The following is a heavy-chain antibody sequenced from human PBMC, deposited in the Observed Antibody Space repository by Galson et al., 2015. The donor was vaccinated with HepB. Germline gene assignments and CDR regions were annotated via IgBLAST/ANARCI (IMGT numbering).Heavy chain of an antibody. V-gene: IGHV1-18*04. J-gene: IGHJ4*02. CDR1: GYTFTSYG. CDR2: ISAYNGNT. Sequence: QSGAEVKKPGESLKISCKASGYTFTSYGISWVRQAPGQGLEWMGWISAYNGNTNYVQKLQGRVTMTTDTSTSTAYMELRSLRSDDTAVYYCARDLSGSYPDDYWGQGTLVTVSS. D-gene: IGHD1-26*01. CDR3: ARDLSGSYPDDY.